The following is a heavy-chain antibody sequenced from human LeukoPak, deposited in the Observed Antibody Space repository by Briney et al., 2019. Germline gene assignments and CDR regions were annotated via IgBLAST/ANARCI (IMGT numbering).Heavy chain of an antibody. CDR2: ISGSGGST. CDR3: AKRWREYSSSGAGIDY. V-gene: IGHV3-23*01. D-gene: IGHD6-6*01. J-gene: IGHJ4*02. CDR1: GFTFSSYA. Sequence: GGSLRLSCAASGFTFSSYAMSWVRRAPGKGLEWVSAISGSGGSTYYADSVKGRFTISRDNSKNTLYLQMNSLRAEDTAVYYCAKRWREYSSSGAGIDYWGQGTLVTVSS.